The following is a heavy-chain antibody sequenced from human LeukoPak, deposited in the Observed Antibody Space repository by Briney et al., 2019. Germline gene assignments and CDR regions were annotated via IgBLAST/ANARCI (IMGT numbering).Heavy chain of an antibody. CDR3: ARGARQWLVRPFDY. V-gene: IGHV3-30-3*01. D-gene: IGHD6-19*01. Sequence: GGSLRLSCAASGFTFSSYAMHWVRQAPGKGLEWVAVISYDGSNKYYADSVKGRFTISRDNSKNTLYLQMNSLRAEDTAVYYCARGARQWLVRPFDYWGQGALVTVSS. CDR1: GFTFSSYA. CDR2: ISYDGSNK. J-gene: IGHJ4*02.